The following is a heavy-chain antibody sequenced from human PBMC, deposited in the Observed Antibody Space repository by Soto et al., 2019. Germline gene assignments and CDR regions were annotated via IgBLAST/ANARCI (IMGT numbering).Heavy chain of an antibody. J-gene: IGHJ6*02. D-gene: IGHD5-12*01. V-gene: IGHV3-21*01. CDR1: GLTFSSYS. CDR3: ARDSGYSGYDDYYYDGTEV. CDR2: ISSSSSYI. Sequence: WGSLRLSCAASGLTFSSYSMNWVRQAPGKGLEWVSSISSSSSYIYYADSVKGRFTISRDNAKNSLYLQMNSLRAEDTAVYYCARDSGYSGYDDYYYDGTEVWGHGTTVT.